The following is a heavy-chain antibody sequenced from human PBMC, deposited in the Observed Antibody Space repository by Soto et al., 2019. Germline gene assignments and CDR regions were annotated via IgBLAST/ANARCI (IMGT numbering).Heavy chain of an antibody. CDR3: AKVGGPSTLAYYYYGMDV. D-gene: IGHD3-16*01. CDR2: ISGSGGST. J-gene: IGHJ6*02. Sequence: GGSLRLSCAASGFTFSSYAMSWVRQAPGKGLEWVSAISGSGGSTYYADSVKGRFTISRDNSKNTLYLQMNSLGAEDTAVYYCAKVGGPSTLAYYYYGMDVWGQGTTVTVSS. CDR1: GFTFSSYA. V-gene: IGHV3-23*01.